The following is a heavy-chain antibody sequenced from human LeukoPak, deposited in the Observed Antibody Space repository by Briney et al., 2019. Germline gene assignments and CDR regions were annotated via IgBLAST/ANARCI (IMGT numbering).Heavy chain of an antibody. CDR3: ARVGAAPGHFDY. J-gene: IGHJ4*02. V-gene: IGHV1-18*01. Sequence: ASVKVSCKASGYSFAGYGISWVRQAPGQGLEWIGWISTYSGNTNNAHNLQGRISVTTETSTSTAYMELRSLRSDDTAVYYCARVGAAPGHFDYWGQGTQLTVSS. CDR2: ISTYSGNT. CDR1: GYSFAGYG. D-gene: IGHD6-13*01.